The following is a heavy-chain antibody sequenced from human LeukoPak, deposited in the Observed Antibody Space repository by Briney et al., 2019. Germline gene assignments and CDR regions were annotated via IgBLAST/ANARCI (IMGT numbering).Heavy chain of an antibody. Sequence: SETLSLTCTVSGGSISSYYWSWIRQPPGKGLEWIGYIYYSGSTNYNPSLKIRVTISVDTSKNQFSLKLSSVTAADTAVYYCARHKTPNSSGYYLFDLWGRGTLVTGSS. CDR3: ARHKTPNSSGYYLFDL. CDR2: IYYSGST. D-gene: IGHD3-22*01. V-gene: IGHV4-59*08. J-gene: IGHJ2*01. CDR1: GGSISSYY.